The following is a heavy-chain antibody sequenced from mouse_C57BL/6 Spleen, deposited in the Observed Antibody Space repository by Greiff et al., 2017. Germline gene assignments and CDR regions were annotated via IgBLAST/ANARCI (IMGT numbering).Heavy chain of an antibody. CDR2: LSYDGSN. J-gene: IGHJ2*01. V-gene: IGHV3-6*01. CDR1: GYSITSGYY. D-gene: IGHD2-2*01. CDR3: ARRGYGHFDD. Sequence: EVKLMESGPGLVKPSQSLSLTCSVTGYSITSGYYWNWIRQFPGNKLEWMGYLSYDGSNNYNPSLKNRISITRDTSKNQFFLKLNSVTTEDTATYYSARRGYGHFDDWGKGTTLTVSS.